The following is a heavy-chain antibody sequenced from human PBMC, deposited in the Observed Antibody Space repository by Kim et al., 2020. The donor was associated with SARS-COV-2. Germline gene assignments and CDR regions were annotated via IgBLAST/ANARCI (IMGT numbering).Heavy chain of an antibody. V-gene: IGHV1-18*01. CDR2: ISAYNGNT. Sequence: ASVKVSCKASGYTFTSYGISWVRQAPGQGLEWMGWISAYNGNTNYAQKLQGRVTMTTDTSTSTAYMELRSLRSDDTAVYYCARDKPSGSGLRLGELSDRFDYWGQGTLVTVSS. D-gene: IGHD3-16*02. J-gene: IGHJ4*02. CDR3: ARDKPSGSGLRLGELSDRFDY. CDR1: GYTFTSYG.